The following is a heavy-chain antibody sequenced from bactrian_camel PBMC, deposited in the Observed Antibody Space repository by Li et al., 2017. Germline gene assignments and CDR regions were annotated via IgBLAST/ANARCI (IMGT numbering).Heavy chain of an antibody. V-gene: IGHV3S54*01. J-gene: IGHJ6*01. Sequence: HVQLVESGGGSVETGGSLSLSCIASGYRVDRDGCMGWFHQLPGKFRIEERVEIAIVTTGTLGTLYGDSVKGRFTASLDNKKTTLSLQMNSLKPEDSGMYICAAGRRIGSMCRKENFGYWGDGTQVTVS. CDR3: AAGRRIGSMCRKENFGY. CDR2: VTTGTLGT. D-gene: IGHD1*01. CDR1: GYRVDRDGC.